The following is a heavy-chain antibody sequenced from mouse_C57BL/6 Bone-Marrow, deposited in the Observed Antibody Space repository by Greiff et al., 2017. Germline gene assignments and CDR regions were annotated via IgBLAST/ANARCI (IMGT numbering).Heavy chain of an antibody. V-gene: IGHV1-55*01. CDR3: ARITTRVYYAMDY. CDR2: IYPGSGST. J-gene: IGHJ4*01. D-gene: IGHD2-4*01. Sequence: QVQLQQPGAELVKPGASVKMSCKASGYTFTSYWITWVKQRPGQGLEWIGDIYPGSGSTNYNEKFKSKATLTVDTSSSTAYMQLSSLTSEDSAVDYCARITTRVYYAMDYWGQGTSVTVSS. CDR1: GYTFTSYW.